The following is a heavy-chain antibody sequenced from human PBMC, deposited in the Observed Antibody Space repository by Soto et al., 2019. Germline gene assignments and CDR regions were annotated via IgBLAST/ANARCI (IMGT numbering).Heavy chain of an antibody. CDR2: LSGSGGST. V-gene: IGHV3-23*01. CDR1: GFTFTRYA. Sequence: VGSLRLSCAASGFTFTRYAMSWVRQAPGKGLEWVSTLSGSGGSTYYADSVKGRFTISRDNSKNTLFLQLDSLRAEDTAVYYCAKGIKVVAPTDFFDYWGQGTLVTVSS. CDR3: AKGIKVVAPTDFFDY. D-gene: IGHD2-15*01. J-gene: IGHJ4*02.